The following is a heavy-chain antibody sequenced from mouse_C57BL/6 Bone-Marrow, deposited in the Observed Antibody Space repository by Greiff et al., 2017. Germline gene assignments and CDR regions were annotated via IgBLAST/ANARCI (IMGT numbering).Heavy chain of an antibody. V-gene: IGHV14-4*01. CDR1: GFNIKDDY. D-gene: IGHD1-1*01. CDR2: IDPENGDT. J-gene: IGHJ2*01. CDR3: TFYGSSYFDD. Sequence: EVKLMESGAELVRPGASVKLSCTASGFNIKDDYMHWVKQRPEQGLEWIGWIDPENGDTEYASKFQGKATITADTSSNTAYLQLSSLTSEDTAVYYCTFYGSSYFDDWGKGTTLTVSS.